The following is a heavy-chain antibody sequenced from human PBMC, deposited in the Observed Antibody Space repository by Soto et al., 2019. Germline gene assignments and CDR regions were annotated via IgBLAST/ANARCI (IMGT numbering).Heavy chain of an antibody. Sequence: SETLCLTCSVSGGSISRGGYYGSWIRQHPGKGLEWIWYIYYSGSTYYNPSLKSRVTISVDTSKNQFSLKLSSVTAADTAVYYCARSVTPWGQGTLVTVS. D-gene: IGHD3-10*01. J-gene: IGHJ5*02. CDR3: ARSVTP. CDR2: IYYSGST. CDR1: GGSISRGGYY. V-gene: IGHV4-31*03.